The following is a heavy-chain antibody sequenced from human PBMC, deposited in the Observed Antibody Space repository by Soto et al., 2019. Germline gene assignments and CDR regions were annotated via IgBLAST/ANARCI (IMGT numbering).Heavy chain of an antibody. J-gene: IGHJ4*02. CDR2: INAGNGNT. V-gene: IGHV1-3*01. D-gene: IGHD6-19*01. Sequence: QVQLVQSGAEVKKPGASVKVSCKASGYTFTSYAMHWVRQAPGQRLEWMGWINAGNGNTKYSQKFQGRVTITRDTSASTAYMELSSLRSEDTAVYYCARDPPRAAVAGKGSYWGQGTLVTVSS. CDR1: GYTFTSYA. CDR3: ARDPPRAAVAGKGSY.